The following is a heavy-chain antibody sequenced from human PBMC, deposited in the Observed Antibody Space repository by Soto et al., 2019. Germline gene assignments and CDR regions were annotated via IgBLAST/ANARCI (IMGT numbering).Heavy chain of an antibody. V-gene: IGHV1-8*02. CDR1: EDTFTHYD. J-gene: IGHJ5*02. CDR2: MNPNTGNI. CDR3: VRRVASGHRSWFDP. D-gene: IGHD2-21*01. Sequence: QVELVQSGAEVKKPGALVKVSCQASEDTFTHYDINWVRQATGQGLEWMGWMNPNTGNIDYAHKFQGRLTMTRDTSTRTVYMELSSLRSDDTAVYYCVRRVASGHRSWFDPWGQGTLVTVSS.